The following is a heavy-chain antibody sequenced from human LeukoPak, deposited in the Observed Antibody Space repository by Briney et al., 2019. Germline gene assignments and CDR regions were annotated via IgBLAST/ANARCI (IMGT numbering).Heavy chain of an antibody. D-gene: IGHD2-21*01. Sequence: GGSPRLSCAASGFIFSNYAMSWVRQAPGKGPEWVSGISGGGGGTYYADSVKGRFTISRANSKNTVYLQMNSLRAEDTAVYYCARNIPVTRWGYWGQGTLVTVSS. J-gene: IGHJ4*02. CDR1: GFIFSNYA. V-gene: IGHV3-23*01. CDR3: ARNIPVTRWGY. CDR2: ISGGGGGT.